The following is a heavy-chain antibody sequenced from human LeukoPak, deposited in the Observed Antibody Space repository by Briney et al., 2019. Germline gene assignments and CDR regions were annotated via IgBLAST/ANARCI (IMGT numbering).Heavy chain of an antibody. D-gene: IGHD6-6*01. CDR1: GFTFSSYW. CDR2: IKQDGSEK. J-gene: IGHJ5*02. V-gene: IGHV3-7*01. CDR3: ARRSGQLRWFDP. Sequence: GGSLRLSCAASGFTFSSYWMTWVRQAPGKGLEGVANIKQDGSEKYYVDSVKGRFTISRDNAKNSLYLQMNSLRGEDTAVYYCARRSGQLRWFDPWGQGTLVTVSS.